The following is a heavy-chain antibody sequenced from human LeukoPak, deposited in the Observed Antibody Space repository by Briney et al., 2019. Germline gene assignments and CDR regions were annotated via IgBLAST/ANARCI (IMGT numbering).Heavy chain of an antibody. V-gene: IGHV3-66*01. CDR2: IYSGGST. D-gene: IGHD1-26*01. CDR1: EVSVSRNY. Sequence: GGSLRLSCEASEVSVSRNYMRWVRQAPGKGLEWVSVIYSGGSTYHADSVKGRFTISRDNSKNTLYLQMNSLRDEDTAVYYCARIVAGGSVDLWGQGTMVTVSS. J-gene: IGHJ3*01. CDR3: ARIVAGGSVDL.